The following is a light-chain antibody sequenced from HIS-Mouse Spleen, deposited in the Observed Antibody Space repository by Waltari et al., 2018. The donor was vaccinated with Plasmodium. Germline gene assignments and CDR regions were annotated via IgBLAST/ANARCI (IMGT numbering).Light chain of an antibody. CDR1: SSDVGGYNY. J-gene: IGLJ2*01. V-gene: IGLV2-8*01. CDR2: AVS. CDR3: SSYAGSNNLV. Sequence: QSALTQPPSASGSPGPSVTISCTGTSSDVGGYNYVSWYQQPPGKAPKLMIYAVSKRPSGVPDRFSGSKSGNTASLTVSGLQAEDEADYYCSSYAGSNNLVFGGGTKLTVL.